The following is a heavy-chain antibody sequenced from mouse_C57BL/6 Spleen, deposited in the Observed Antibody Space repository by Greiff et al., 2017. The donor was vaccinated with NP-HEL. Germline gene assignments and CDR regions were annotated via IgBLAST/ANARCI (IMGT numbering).Heavy chain of an antibody. CDR2: IWSGGST. Sequence: QVQLKQSGPGLVQPSQSLSITCTVSGFSLTSYGVHWVRQSPGKGLEWLGVIWSGGSTDYNAAFISRLSISKDNSKSQVFFKMNSLQADDTAIYYCASPRYSNYGGGAMDYWGQGTSVTVSS. J-gene: IGHJ4*01. V-gene: IGHV2-2*01. D-gene: IGHD2-5*01. CDR1: GFSLTSYG. CDR3: ASPRYSNYGGGAMDY.